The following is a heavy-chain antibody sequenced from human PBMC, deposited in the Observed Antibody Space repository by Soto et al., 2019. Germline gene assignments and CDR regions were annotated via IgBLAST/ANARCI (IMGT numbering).Heavy chain of an antibody. J-gene: IGHJ4*02. CDR3: ARGLYYYDSSGYYPFDY. V-gene: IGHV1-69*13. Sequence: SVKVSCKASGGTFSSYAISWVRQAPGQGLEWMGGIIPIFGTANYAQKFQGRVTITADESTSTAYMELSSLRSEDTAVYYCARGLYYYDSSGYYPFDYWGQGTLVTSPQ. CDR2: IIPIFGTA. D-gene: IGHD3-22*01. CDR1: GGTFSSYA.